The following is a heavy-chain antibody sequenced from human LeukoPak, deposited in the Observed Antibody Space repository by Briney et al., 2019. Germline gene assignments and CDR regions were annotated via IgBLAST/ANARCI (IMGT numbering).Heavy chain of an antibody. CDR3: ARSDYDFWSGYPPFDY. V-gene: IGHV1-18*01. J-gene: IGHJ4*02. CDR1: GYTFTSYG. D-gene: IGHD3-3*01. Sequence: ASVKVSCKASGYTFTSYGISWVRQAPGQGLEWMGWISAYNRNTNYAQKLQGRVTMTTDTSTSTAYMELRSLRSDDTAVYYCARSDYDFWSGYPPFDYWGQGTLVTVSS. CDR2: ISAYNRNT.